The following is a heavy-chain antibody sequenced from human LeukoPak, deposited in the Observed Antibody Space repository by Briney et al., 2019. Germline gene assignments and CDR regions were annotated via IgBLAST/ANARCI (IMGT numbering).Heavy chain of an antibody. J-gene: IGHJ3*02. CDR2: ISSSGSYI. CDR3: ARDPGYSSTGVDAFDI. CDR1: GFAFSIYE. V-gene: IGHV3-48*03. D-gene: IGHD6-13*01. Sequence: PGGSLRLSCTASGFAFSIYEMDWVRQAPGKGLEWVPYISSSGSYIQYAESVKGRFTISRDNAEKSLFLQMNSLRDEDTAVYYCARDPGYSSTGVDAFDIWGRGTMVTVSS.